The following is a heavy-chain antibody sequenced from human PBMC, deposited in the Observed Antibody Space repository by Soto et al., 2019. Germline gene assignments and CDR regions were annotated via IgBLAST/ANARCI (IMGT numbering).Heavy chain of an antibody. CDR2: ISYDGNNK. Sequence: QVQLVESGGGVVQPGRSLRLSCAASGFSFSTNAMHWVRQPPGKGLEWVAVISYDGNNKYYADSVKGRFTISRDNSKDSLYLHMNSLRAEDTAVYYCSTKVGPQWELVKLKGDYWGQGTLVSVSS. J-gene: IGHJ4*02. CDR1: GFSFSTNA. CDR3: STKVGPQWELVKLKGDY. D-gene: IGHD1-26*01. V-gene: IGHV3-30-3*01.